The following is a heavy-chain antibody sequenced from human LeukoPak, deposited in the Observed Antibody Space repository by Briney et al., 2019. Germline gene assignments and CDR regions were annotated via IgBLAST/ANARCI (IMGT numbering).Heavy chain of an antibody. CDR2: IKSKTDGGTT. CDR1: GFAFSNAW. J-gene: IGHJ4*02. Sequence: GGSLRLSCAASGFAFSNAWMNWVRQAPGKGLEWVGRIKSKTDGGTTEYAAPVKGRLTISRDDSKNTLYLQMSSLKTDDTAVYYCTTALVWESTFDYWGQGTLVTVSS. V-gene: IGHV3-15*01. D-gene: IGHD1-26*01. CDR3: TTALVWESTFDY.